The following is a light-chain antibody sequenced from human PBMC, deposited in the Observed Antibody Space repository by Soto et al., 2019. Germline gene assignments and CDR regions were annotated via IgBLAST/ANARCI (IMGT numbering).Light chain of an antibody. V-gene: IGKV1-12*01. CDR2: SAS. CDR1: QNIDNW. CDR3: QQCNSFPIT. Sequence: DIQMTQSPSSVSASVGDRVTITCRASQNIDNWLAWYQHKPGKAPHLLIYSASTLQSGVPSRFSGSGSGTDFTPTISSLQPEDFATYYCQQCNSFPITFGQGTRLEI. J-gene: IGKJ5*01.